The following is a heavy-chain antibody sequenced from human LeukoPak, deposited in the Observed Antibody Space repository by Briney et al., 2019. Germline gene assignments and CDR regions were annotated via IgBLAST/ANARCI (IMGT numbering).Heavy chain of an antibody. CDR1: GFTFSSYA. V-gene: IGHV3-23*01. J-gene: IGHJ4*02. CDR2: ISGSGGST. Sequence: GGSMRLSCAASGFTFSSYAMSWVRQAPGKGLEWVSAISGSGGSTYYADSVKGRFTISRDNSKNTLYLQMNSLRAEDTAVYYCAKDVLEWLWYFDYWGQGTLVTVSS. CDR3: AKDVLEWLWYFDY. D-gene: IGHD3-3*01.